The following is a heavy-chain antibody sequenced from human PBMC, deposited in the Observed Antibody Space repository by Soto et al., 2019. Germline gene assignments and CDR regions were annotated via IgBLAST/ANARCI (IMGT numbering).Heavy chain of an antibody. CDR1: GGSFSGYY. Sequence: QVQLQQWGAGLLKPSETLSLTCAVYGGSFSGYYWSWIRQPPGKGLEWIGEINHSGSTNYNPSLKRRVTISVDTSKNQFSLKLSSVTAADTAVYYCARGGVGSYWRDYWSKGTLVTVSS. V-gene: IGHV4-34*01. CDR3: ARGGVGSYWRDY. D-gene: IGHD1-26*01. J-gene: IGHJ4*02. CDR2: INHSGST.